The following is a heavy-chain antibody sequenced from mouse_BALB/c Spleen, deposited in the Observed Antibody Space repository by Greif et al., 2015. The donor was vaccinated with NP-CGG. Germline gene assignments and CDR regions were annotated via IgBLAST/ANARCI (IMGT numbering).Heavy chain of an antibody. J-gene: IGHJ2*01. Sequence: EVMLVESGAELVRPGALVKLSCKASGFNIKDYYMHWVKQRPEQGLEWIGWIDPENGNTIYDPKFQGKASITADTSSNTAYLQLSSLTSEDTAVYYCARDFDYWGQGTPLTVSS. CDR3: ARDFDY. V-gene: IGHV14-1*02. CDR1: GFNIKDYY. CDR2: IDPENGNT.